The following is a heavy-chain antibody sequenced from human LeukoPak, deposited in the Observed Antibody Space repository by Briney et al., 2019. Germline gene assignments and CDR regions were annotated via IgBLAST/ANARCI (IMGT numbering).Heavy chain of an antibody. CDR1: GFTFDDYA. J-gene: IGHJ4*02. CDR2: ISGDGGST. V-gene: IGHV3-43*02. CDR3: AMVPFSSYLAELLEDY. D-gene: IGHD1-26*01. Sequence: GGSLRLSCAASGFTFDDYAMHWVRQAPGKGLEWVSLISGDGGSTYYADSVKGRFTISRDNSKNSLYLQMNSLRTEDTALYYCAMVPFSSYLAELLEDYWGQGTLVTVSS.